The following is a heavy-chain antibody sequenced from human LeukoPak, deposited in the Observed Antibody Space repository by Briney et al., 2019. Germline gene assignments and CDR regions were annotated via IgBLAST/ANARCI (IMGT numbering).Heavy chain of an antibody. V-gene: IGHV3-21*01. J-gene: IGHJ6*03. CDR1: GFTFSGYS. D-gene: IGHD5-24*01. Sequence: GGSLRLSCAASGFTFSGYSMNWVRQAPGKGLEWVSSIAPGGTYFYYAEPLKGRFTISRDNAKGSLYLQMNGLRAEDTAVYYCARPINFYYYHMDVWGKGTTVTVSS. CDR3: ARPINFYYYHMDV. CDR2: IAPGGTYF.